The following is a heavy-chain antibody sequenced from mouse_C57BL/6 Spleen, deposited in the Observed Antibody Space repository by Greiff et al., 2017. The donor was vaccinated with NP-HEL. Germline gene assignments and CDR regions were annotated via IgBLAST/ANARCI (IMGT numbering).Heavy chain of an antibody. V-gene: IGHV1-66*01. D-gene: IGHD2-14*01. J-gene: IGHJ3*01. CDR3: AREGEYDVGAWFAY. CDR2: IYPGSGNT. Sequence: VQLQQSGPELVKPGASVKISCKASGYSFTSYYIHWVKQRPGQGLEWIGWIYPGSGNTKYNEKFKGKATLTADTSSSTAYMQLSSLTSEDSAVYYCAREGEYDVGAWFAYWGQGTLVTVSA. CDR1: GYSFTSYY.